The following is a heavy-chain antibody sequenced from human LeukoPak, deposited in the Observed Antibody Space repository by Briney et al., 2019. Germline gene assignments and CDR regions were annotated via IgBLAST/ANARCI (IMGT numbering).Heavy chain of an antibody. CDR3: VRDGWYYYDSSGYYNNFDY. Sequence: ASVKVSCKASGYTFTVYYMHWVRQAPGQGLEWMGRINPYSGGTNHAQKFQGRVTMTRDTSITTAYMELSSLRSDDTAVYYCVRDGWYYYDSSGYYNNFDYWGQGTLVTVSS. J-gene: IGHJ4*02. D-gene: IGHD3-22*01. V-gene: IGHV1-2*06. CDR2: INPYSGGT. CDR1: GYTFTVYY.